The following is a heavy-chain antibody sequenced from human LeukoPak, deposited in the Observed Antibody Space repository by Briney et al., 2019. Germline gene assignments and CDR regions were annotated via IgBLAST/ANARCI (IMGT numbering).Heavy chain of an antibody. Sequence: SETLSLTCTVSGGSIRSGSYYWSWMRQPAGKGLEWIGRIHAGGSTNYNPSLKSRVTISADTSKNQFSLKLSSVTAADTAVYYCAREFRKGWDWFVPWGQGTLVSVSS. CDR2: IHAGGST. J-gene: IGHJ5*02. V-gene: IGHV4-61*02. CDR3: AREFRKGWDWFVP. D-gene: IGHD1-26*01. CDR1: GGSIRSGSYY.